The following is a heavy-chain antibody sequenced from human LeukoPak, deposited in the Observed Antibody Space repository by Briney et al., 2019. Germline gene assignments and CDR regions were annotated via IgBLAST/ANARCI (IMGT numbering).Heavy chain of an antibody. Sequence: GGSLRLSCAASGFTFSSYSMNWVRQAPGKGLEWVSSISSSSSYIYYADSVKGRFTISRDNAKNSLYLQMNSLRAEDTAVYYCAKSRLVSGTYRNDYYYYDMDVWGQGTTVTVSS. J-gene: IGHJ6*02. CDR3: AKSRLVSGTYRNDYYYYDMDV. CDR1: GFTFSSYS. V-gene: IGHV3-21*01. CDR2: ISSSSSYI. D-gene: IGHD3-16*02.